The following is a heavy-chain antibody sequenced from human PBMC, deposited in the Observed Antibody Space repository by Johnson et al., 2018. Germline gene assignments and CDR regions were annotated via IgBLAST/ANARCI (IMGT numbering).Heavy chain of an antibody. CDR1: GGTFTRYA. D-gene: IGHD3-10*01. CDR3: ARSVDGSGSLVRYYDYAIDV. J-gene: IGHJ6*02. CDR2: IIPIFGTE. V-gene: IGHV1-69*01. Sequence: QVQLAESGAEVKKPGSSVKVSCKASGGTFTRYAFSWVRQAPGQGLEWMGGIIPIFGTENYAQKFQGRVTFTADGSTSTAYMELCSLRSEDTAVYYCARSVDGSGSLVRYYDYAIDVWGQGTTVTVSS.